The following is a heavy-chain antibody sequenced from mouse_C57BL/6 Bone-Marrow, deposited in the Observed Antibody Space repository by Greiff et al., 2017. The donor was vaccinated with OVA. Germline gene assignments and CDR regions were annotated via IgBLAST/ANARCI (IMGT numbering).Heavy chain of an antibody. CDR3: AREIGTTVVDWYFDV. V-gene: IGHV1-69*01. J-gene: IGHJ1*03. CDR2: IDPSDSYT. CDR1: GYTFTSYW. Sequence: QVQLQQPGAELVMPGASVKLSCKASGYTFTSYWMHWVKQRPGQGLEWIGEIDPSDSYTNYNQKFKGKSTLTVDKSSSTAYMQLSRLTSEDSAVYYCAREIGTTVVDWYFDVWGTGTTVTVSS. D-gene: IGHD1-1*01.